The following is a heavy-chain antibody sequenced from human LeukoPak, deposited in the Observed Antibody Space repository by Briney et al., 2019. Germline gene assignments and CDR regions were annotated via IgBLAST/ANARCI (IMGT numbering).Heavy chain of an antibody. J-gene: IGHJ4*02. CDR2: IIPIFGTA. CDR3: ATLDFPGYYFDY. V-gene: IGHV1-69*06. D-gene: IGHD1-1*01. CDR1: GGTFSSYA. Sequence: GSSVKVSCKASGGTFSSYAISWVRQAPGQGLEWMGGIIPIFGTANYAQKFQGRVTMTEDTSTDTAYMELSSLRSEDTAVYYCATLDFPGYYFDYWGQGTLVTVSS.